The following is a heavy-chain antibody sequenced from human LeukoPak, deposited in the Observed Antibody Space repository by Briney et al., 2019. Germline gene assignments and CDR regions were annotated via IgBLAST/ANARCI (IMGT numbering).Heavy chain of an antibody. CDR2: IYTSGST. CDR1: GGSISSYY. J-gene: IGHJ5*02. V-gene: IGHV4-4*07. CDR3: ARDSSTTMVRGVIPWFDP. D-gene: IGHD3-10*01. Sequence: PSETLSLTCTVSGGSISSYYWSWIRQPAGKGLEWIGRIYTSGSTNYNPSLKSRATMSVDTSKNQFSLKLSSVTAADTAVYYCARDSSTTMVRGVIPWFDPWGQGTLVTVSS.